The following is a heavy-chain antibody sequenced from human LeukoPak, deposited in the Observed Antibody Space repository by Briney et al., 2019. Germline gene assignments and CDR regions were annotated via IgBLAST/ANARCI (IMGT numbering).Heavy chain of an antibody. CDR3: ARVFAKPRIVVVVAAPFDY. Sequence: SETLSLTCTVSGYSISSGYYWGWIRRPPGKGLEWIGSIYHSGSTYYNPSLKSRVTISVDTSKNQFSLKLSSVTAADTAVYYCARVFAKPRIVVVVAAPFDYWGQGTLVTVSS. V-gene: IGHV4-38-2*02. D-gene: IGHD2-15*01. CDR2: IYHSGST. CDR1: GYSISSGYY. J-gene: IGHJ4*02.